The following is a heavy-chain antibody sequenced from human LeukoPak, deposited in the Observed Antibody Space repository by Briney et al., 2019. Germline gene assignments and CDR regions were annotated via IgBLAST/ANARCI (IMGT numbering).Heavy chain of an antibody. Sequence: PGGSLRLSCAASGFTFSSYSMNWVRQAPGKGLEWVSSISSSSSYIYYADSVKGRFTISRDNSKNTLYLQMNSLRAEDTAAYYCAREGKRDDYNFFDYWGQGTLVTVSS. CDR1: GFTFSSYS. J-gene: IGHJ4*02. D-gene: IGHD5-24*01. CDR3: AREGKRDDYNFFDY. CDR2: ISSSSSYI. V-gene: IGHV3-21*01.